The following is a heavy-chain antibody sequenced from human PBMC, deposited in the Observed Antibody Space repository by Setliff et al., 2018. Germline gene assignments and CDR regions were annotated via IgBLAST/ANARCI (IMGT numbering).Heavy chain of an antibody. CDR2: TIPLFGTT. J-gene: IGHJ6*04. D-gene: IGHD2-15*01. CDR3: ARSPAVLGIVYLDP. CDR1: GGTFSNYG. V-gene: IGHV1-69*05. Sequence: GASVKVSCKASGGTFSNYGVSWVRQAPGQGLEWMGGTIPLFGTTDYAQKFHGRVTIITDESTSTAYMELDSLRSEDTAVYYCARSPAVLGIVYLDPWGKGTTVTVSS.